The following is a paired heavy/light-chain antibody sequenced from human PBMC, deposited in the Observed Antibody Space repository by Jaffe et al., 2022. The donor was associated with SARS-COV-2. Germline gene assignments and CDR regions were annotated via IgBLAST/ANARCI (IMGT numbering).Heavy chain of an antibody. CDR1: GFTFSSYA. V-gene: IGHV3-30-3*01. CDR2: ISYDGSNK. D-gene: IGHD3-3*01. J-gene: IGHJ3*02. Sequence: QVQLVESGGGVVQPGRSLRLSCAASGFTFSSYAMHWVRQAPGKGLEWVAVISYDGSNKYYADSVKGRFTISRDNSKNTLYLQMNSLRAEDTAVYYCARGPIFGVVKGAFDIWGQGTMVTVSS. CDR3: ARGPIFGVVKGAFDI.
Light chain of an antibody. J-gene: IGKJ2*01. CDR3: MQATQSYT. CDR2: KIS. CDR1: QSLVHSDGNTY. V-gene: IGKV2-24*01. Sequence: DIVMTQTPLSSPVTLGQPASISCRSSQSLVHSDGNTYLSWLQQRPGQPPRLLIYKISNRFSGVPDRFSGSGAGTDFTLKISRVEAEDVGVYYCMQATQSYTFGQGTKLEIK.